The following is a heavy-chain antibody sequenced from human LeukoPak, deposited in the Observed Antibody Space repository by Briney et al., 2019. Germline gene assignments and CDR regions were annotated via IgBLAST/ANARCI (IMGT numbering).Heavy chain of an antibody. V-gene: IGHV3-23*01. CDR3: ASSRRVVVPAANY. Sequence: GGSLRLSCAASGFTFSNYAMSWVRQTPGKGLEWVSTISGSGGRTYYADSVKGRFTFSRDNSKNTMYLQMNSLRAEDTAVYYCASSRRVVVPAANYWGQGTLVTVSS. D-gene: IGHD2-2*01. CDR1: GFTFSNYA. J-gene: IGHJ4*02. CDR2: ISGSGGRT.